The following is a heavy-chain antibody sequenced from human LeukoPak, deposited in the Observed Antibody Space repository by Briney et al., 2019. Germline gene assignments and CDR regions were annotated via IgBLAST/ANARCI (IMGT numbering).Heavy chain of an antibody. CDR2: ISGSGGST. CDR1: GFTFSSYA. D-gene: IGHD2-21*02. Sequence: GGSLRLSCAASGFTFSSYAMSWVRQAPGKGLEWVSAISGSGGSTYYADSVKGRFTISRDNAKNSLYLQMNSLRAEDTAVYYCARVMPRAYCGGDCYPLDAFDIWGQGTMVTVSS. V-gene: IGHV3-23*01. J-gene: IGHJ3*02. CDR3: ARVMPRAYCGGDCYPLDAFDI.